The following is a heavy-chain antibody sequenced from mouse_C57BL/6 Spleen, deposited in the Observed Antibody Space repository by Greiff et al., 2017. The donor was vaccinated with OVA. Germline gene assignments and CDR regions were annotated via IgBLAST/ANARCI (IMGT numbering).Heavy chain of an antibody. CDR3: ARGATVAYAMDD. CDR2: ISDGGSYT. Sequence: EVQRVESGGGLVKPGGSLKLSCAASGFTFSSYAMSWVRQTPEKRLEWVATISDGGSYTNYPDNVKGRVTISRDNATNNLYLQMSQLKSEDTAMYDCARGATVAYAMDDWGKGTSVTVSS. J-gene: IGHJ4*01. CDR1: GFTFSSYA. V-gene: IGHV5-4*01. D-gene: IGHD1-1*01.